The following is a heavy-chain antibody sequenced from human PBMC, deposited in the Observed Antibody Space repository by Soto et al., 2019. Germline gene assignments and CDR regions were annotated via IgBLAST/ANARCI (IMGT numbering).Heavy chain of an antibody. D-gene: IGHD2-21*01. Sequence: SETLSLSCVVSGVSLSDYFWSWIRQPPGMALEWIGEINHLGSINYNPSLKSRVTMSVDTSKNQFSLTLNSVTAADTATYYCARGGISHWAYFYYMDVWDRGTTVTVSS. CDR1: GVSLSDYF. V-gene: IGHV4-34*01. J-gene: IGHJ6*03. CDR3: ARGGISHWAYFYYMDV. CDR2: INHLGSI.